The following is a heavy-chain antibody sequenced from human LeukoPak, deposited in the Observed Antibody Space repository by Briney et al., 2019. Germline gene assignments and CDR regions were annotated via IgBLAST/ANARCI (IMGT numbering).Heavy chain of an antibody. CDR3: ARLSSSGWYEDY. CDR2: ISSSGSTI. J-gene: IGHJ4*02. CDR1: GFTFSSYE. V-gene: IGHV3-48*03. Sequence: PGGSLRLSCAASGFTFSSYEMNWVRQAPGKELEWVSYISSSGSTIYYADSVKGRFTISRDNAKNSLYVQINSLRAEDTVVYYCARLSSSGWYEDYWGQGTLVTVSS. D-gene: IGHD6-19*01.